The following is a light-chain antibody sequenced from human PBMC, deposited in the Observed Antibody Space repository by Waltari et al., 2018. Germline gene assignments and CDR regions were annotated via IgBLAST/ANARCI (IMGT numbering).Light chain of an antibody. J-gene: IGLJ2*01. CDR1: SSNIGRNP. CDR2: SNN. CDR3: ATWDASLTGWV. Sequence: QSVLTQPPSASGTPGQSVTISCSGSSSNIGRNPVNWYQQLPGTAPKLLIHSNNQRPSGVPDRFSVSKSGTSASLAISGLQSEDEADYYCATWDASLTGWVFGGGTKLTVL. V-gene: IGLV1-44*01.